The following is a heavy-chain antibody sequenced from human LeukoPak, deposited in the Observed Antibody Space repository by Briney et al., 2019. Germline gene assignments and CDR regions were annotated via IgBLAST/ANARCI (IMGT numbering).Heavy chain of an antibody. J-gene: IGHJ4*02. D-gene: IGHD7-27*01. CDR2: INPNSGGT. CDR3: ARDPSETGDAFRYFDY. V-gene: IGHV1-2*02. CDR1: GYTFTGYY. Sequence: ASVKVSCKASGYTFTGYYMHWVRQAPGQGLEWMGWINPNSGGTNYAQKFQGRVTMTRDTSISTAYMELSRLRSDDTAVYYCARDPSETGDAFRYFDYWGQGTLVTVSS.